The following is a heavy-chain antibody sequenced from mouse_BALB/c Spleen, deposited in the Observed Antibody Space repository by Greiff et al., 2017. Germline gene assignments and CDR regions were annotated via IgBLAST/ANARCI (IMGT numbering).Heavy chain of an antibody. V-gene: IGHV7-3*02. CDR2: IRNKANGYTT. J-gene: IGHJ3*01. Sequence: EVKVVESGGGLVQPGGSLRLSCATSGFTFTDYYMSWVRQPPGKALEWLGFIRNKANGYTTEYSASVKGRFTISRDNSQSILYLQMNTLRAEDSATYYCARDWAWFAYWGQGTLVTVSA. CDR3: ARDWAWFAY. CDR1: GFTFTDYY.